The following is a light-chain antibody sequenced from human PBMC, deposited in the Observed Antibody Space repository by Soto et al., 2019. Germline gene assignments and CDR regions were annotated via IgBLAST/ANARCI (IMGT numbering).Light chain of an antibody. J-gene: IGKJ4*01. V-gene: IGKV1-9*01. CDR3: QQLNEFPLT. CDR2: SAS. CDR1: QGISSY. Sequence: IRLTQSPSSLSASVGERVTITCRASQGISSYLVWYQQKPGKAPKNLIYSASTLQSGVPSRFSGSGSGTDFTLTISSLQPEDFATYCCQQLNEFPLTFGGGTKV.